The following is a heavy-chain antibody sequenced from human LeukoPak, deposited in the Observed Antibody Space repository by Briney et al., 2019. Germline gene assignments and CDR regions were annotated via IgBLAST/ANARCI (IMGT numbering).Heavy chain of an antibody. V-gene: IGHV1-3*01. CDR3: ARYGSVVDTAIFDY. J-gene: IGHJ4*02. Sequence: GASVKVSCKASGYTFTSYATHWVRQAPGQRLEWMGWINAGNGNTKYSQKFQGRVTITRDTSASTAYMELSSLRSEDTAVYYCARYGSVVDTAIFDYWGQGTLVTVSS. CDR2: INAGNGNT. CDR1: GYTFTSYA. D-gene: IGHD5-18*01.